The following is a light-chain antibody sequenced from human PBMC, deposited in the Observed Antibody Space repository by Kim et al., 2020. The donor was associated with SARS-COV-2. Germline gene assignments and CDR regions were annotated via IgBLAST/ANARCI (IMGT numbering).Light chain of an antibody. CDR1: QNINSY. CDR2: DAS. J-gene: IGKJ5*01. CDR3: QQRDNWPLT. Sequence: LSPGERATLSCRASQNINSYLAWYQQKPGQAPRLLIYDASNWATGIPARFSGSGSGTDFTLTISRLEPEDSAVYYCQQRDNWPLTFGQGTRLEIK. V-gene: IGKV3-11*01.